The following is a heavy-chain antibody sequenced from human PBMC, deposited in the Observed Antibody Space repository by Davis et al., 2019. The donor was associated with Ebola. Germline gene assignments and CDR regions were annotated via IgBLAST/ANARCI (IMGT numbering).Heavy chain of an antibody. CDR3: ARRDGYSLSLGY. V-gene: IGHV4-39*07. CDR1: GGSIISSSSY. Sequence: SETLSLTCTVSGGSIISSSSYWGWIRQPPRKGLEWIGEINHSGSTNYNPSLKSRVTISVDTSKNQFSLKLSSVTAADTAVYYCARRDGYSLSLGYWGQGTLVTVSS. D-gene: IGHD5-24*01. CDR2: INHSGST. J-gene: IGHJ4*02.